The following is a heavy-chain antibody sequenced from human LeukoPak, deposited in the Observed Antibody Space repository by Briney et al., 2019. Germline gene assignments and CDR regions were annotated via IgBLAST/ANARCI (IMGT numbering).Heavy chain of an antibody. Sequence: GESLQISCHGPGYGFANYWIGWVRQMPGKGLEWMGIIYPGDSDTRYSPSFQGQVTISADESISTAYPQWSNLNASDTAMYYCARPLSGGDPPGYWGQGTLVTVSS. CDR1: GYGFANYW. CDR2: IYPGDSDT. V-gene: IGHV5-51*01. CDR3: ARPLSGGDPPGY. J-gene: IGHJ4*02. D-gene: IGHD2-21*02.